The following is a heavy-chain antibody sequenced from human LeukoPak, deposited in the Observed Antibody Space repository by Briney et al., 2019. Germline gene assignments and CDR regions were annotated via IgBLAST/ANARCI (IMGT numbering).Heavy chain of an antibody. CDR3: ARGYSGSSSDFDY. J-gene: IGHJ4*02. CDR1: GYTFTGYY. V-gene: IGHV1-2*02. CDR2: INPNSGGT. D-gene: IGHD1-26*01. Sequence: ASVKVSCKASGYTFTGYYMHWVRQAPGQGLEWMGWINPNSGGTNYAQKFQGRVTTTRDTSISTAYMELSRLRSDDTAVYYCARGYSGSSSDFDYWGQGTLVTVSS.